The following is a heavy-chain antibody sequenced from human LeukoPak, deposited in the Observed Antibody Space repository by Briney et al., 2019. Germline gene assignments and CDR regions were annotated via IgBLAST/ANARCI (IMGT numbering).Heavy chain of an antibody. CDR1: GFTFSSSW. D-gene: IGHD3-9*01. CDR2: MNSDVSIT. Sequence: GGSLRLSCAASGFTFSSSWIHWVRQTPGKGLVWVSRMNSDVSITTYADSVKGRFTISRDNAKNMAFLQMNSLRAEDTAVYYCVRALNGEDDYWGQGALVIVS. CDR3: VRALNGEDDY. V-gene: IGHV3-74*03. J-gene: IGHJ4*02.